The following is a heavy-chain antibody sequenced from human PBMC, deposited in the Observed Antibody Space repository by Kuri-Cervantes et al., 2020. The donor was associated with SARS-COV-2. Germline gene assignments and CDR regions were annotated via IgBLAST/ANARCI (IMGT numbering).Heavy chain of an antibody. V-gene: IGHV5-51*01. CDR1: GCSFTNYW. Sequence: GESLKISCKGSGCSFTNYWIGWVRQMPGKGLEWMGIIYPGDSDTRYSPSFQGQVTISADKSISTAYLQWSSLKASDTAMYYCARLWSYDFWSGYHEAGDYWGQGTLVTVSS. D-gene: IGHD3-3*01. CDR2: IYPGDSDT. J-gene: IGHJ4*02. CDR3: ARLWSYDFWSGYHEAGDY.